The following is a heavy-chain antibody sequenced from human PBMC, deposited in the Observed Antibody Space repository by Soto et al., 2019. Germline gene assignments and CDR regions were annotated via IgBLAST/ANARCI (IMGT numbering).Heavy chain of an antibody. D-gene: IGHD1-26*01. CDR1: GYSISSGYY. J-gene: IGHJ5*02. Sequence: PSETLSLTCAVSGYSISSGYYSGWIRQPPGKGLEWIGSIYHSGSTYYNPSLRSRVTISVDTSKNQFSLKLRSVTAADTAVYYCARVESGSYYGWFDPWGQGTLVTVSS. CDR2: IYHSGST. V-gene: IGHV4-38-2*01. CDR3: ARVESGSYYGWFDP.